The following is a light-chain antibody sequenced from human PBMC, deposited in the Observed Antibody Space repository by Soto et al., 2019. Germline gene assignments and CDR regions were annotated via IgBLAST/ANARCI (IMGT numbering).Light chain of an antibody. Sequence: EIVFAQAPGCPSLSPGARGTLACKASQSDGSNFVAWYQHKPGQAPRLLIYASVQRATGIPDRFSGSASGTDFTLTINRLQPEDFAVYYCQLYGSSPPVGQGTRLEIK. J-gene: IGKJ5*01. V-gene: IGKV3-20*01. CDR1: QSDGSNF. CDR2: ASV. CDR3: QLYGSSPP.